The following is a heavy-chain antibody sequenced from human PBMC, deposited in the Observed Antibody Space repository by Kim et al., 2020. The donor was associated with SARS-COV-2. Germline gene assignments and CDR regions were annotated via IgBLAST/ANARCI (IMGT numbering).Heavy chain of an antibody. CDR2: IRTTEGTM. J-gene: IGHJ4*02. CDR1: GFFFSRYT. D-gene: IGHD1-1*01. V-gene: IGHV3-48*04. Sequence: GGSLRLSCAASGFFFSRYTMNWVRQAPGKGLEWLSNIRTTEGTMHYADSVRGRFTISRDYSKNSLYLEMNSLRAEDTAIYYCVRDYSYTFDSWGQGILVT. CDR3: VRDYSYTFDS.